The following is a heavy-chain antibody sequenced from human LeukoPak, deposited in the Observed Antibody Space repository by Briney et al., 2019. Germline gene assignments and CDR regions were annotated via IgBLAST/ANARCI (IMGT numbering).Heavy chain of an antibody. CDR3: TRDLTGHYSIDY. CDR2: ISYDGSNK. D-gene: IGHD3-22*01. J-gene: IGHJ4*02. V-gene: IGHV3-30*03. Sequence: PGGALRLSCAASGFTFSSYGMHWVRQAPGKGLEWGAVISYDGSNKYYADSVKGRFTISRDNSKNTLYLQVNSLRPDDTAVYFCTRDLTGHYSIDYWGQGTLVTVSS. CDR1: GFTFSSYG.